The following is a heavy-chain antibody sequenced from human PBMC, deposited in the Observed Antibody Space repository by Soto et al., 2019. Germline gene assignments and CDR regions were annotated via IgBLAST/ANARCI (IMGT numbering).Heavy chain of an antibody. CDR1: GYTFTSYA. J-gene: IGHJ5*02. CDR2: INAGNGNT. CDR3: ARAPRRYYYDSSGYYSNWFDP. V-gene: IGHV1-3*01. Sequence: ASVKVSCKASGYTFTSYAMHWVRQAPGQRLEWMGWINAGNGNTKYSQKFQGRVTITRDTSASTAYMELSSLRSEDTAVYYFARAPRRYYYDSSGYYSNWFDPWGQGTLVTVSS. D-gene: IGHD3-22*01.